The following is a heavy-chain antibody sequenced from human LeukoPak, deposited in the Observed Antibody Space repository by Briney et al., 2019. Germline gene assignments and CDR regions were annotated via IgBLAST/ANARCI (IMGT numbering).Heavy chain of an antibody. CDR1: GFTFSSYT. J-gene: IGHJ6*03. Sequence: GGSLRLSCTASGFTFSSYTMSWVRRAPGKGLEWVSAIGGSVGSINYADSVNGRFTLSRDNSRTTLFLQMNSLRAEDTALYYCAKPHIAAADYYYYYMDVWGKGTTVTVSS. CDR2: IGGSVGSI. V-gene: IGHV3-23*01. D-gene: IGHD6-13*01. CDR3: AKPHIAAADYYYYYMDV.